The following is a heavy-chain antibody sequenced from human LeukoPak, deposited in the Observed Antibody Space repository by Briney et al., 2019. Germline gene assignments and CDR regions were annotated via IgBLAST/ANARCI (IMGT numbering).Heavy chain of an antibody. J-gene: IGHJ5*01. CDR3: ARGYCSGGSCYLVENWFDF. D-gene: IGHD2-15*01. Sequence: EASVKVSCKASGYTFSDYYMYWLRQAPGEGLEWMGRINPKSGDTNYAQNFQGRVTMTRDTSMNTAYMELSRLRSDDTAVYFCARGYCSGGSCYLVENWFDFWGQGTLVTVSS. V-gene: IGHV1-2*06. CDR1: GYTFSDYY. CDR2: INPKSGDT.